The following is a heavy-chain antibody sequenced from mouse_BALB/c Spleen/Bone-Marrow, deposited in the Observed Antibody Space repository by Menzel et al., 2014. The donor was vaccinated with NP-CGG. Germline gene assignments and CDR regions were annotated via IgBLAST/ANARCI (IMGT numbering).Heavy chain of an antibody. CDR2: IDPANGNT. V-gene: IGHV14-3*02. CDR3: ARWEYYAMGY. D-gene: IGHD4-1*01. Sequence: VQLQQSGAELVKPGASVKLSCTASGFNIKDTYMHWVKQRPEQGLEWIGRIDPANGNTKYDPKFQGKATITADTSSNTAYLQLSSLTSEGTAVYYCARWEYYAMGYWGQGTSVTVSS. J-gene: IGHJ4*01. CDR1: GFNIKDTY.